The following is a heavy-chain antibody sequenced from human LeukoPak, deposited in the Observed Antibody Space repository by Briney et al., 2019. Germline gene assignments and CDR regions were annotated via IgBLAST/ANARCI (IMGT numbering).Heavy chain of an antibody. Sequence: SETLSLTCIVSGVSISNSSYYWGWIRQPPGQGLEWIGSIYYSGSAYYNPSFKSLVTISVDTSKNQFSLKLTSVTAADTAVYYCARHWVVTPNYWGQGTLVTVSS. CDR1: GVSISNSSYY. D-gene: IGHD4-23*01. V-gene: IGHV4-39*01. CDR3: ARHWVVTPNY. J-gene: IGHJ4*02. CDR2: IYYSGSA.